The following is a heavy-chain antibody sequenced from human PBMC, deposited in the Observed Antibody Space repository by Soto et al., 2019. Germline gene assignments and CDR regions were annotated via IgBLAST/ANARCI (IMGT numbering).Heavy chain of an antibody. V-gene: IGHV1-18*01. CDR2: ISAHNGNT. D-gene: IGHD1-1*01. CDR3: ARGRYGDY. Sequence: QVHLVQSGAEVKKPGASVKVSCKGSVYTFTSYGITWVRQAPGQGLEWMGWISAHNGNTEYAQKLQGRVTVTRDTSTSTAHMALRSLRSDDTAVYYCARGRYGDYWGQGALVTVSS. CDR1: VYTFTSYG. J-gene: IGHJ4*02.